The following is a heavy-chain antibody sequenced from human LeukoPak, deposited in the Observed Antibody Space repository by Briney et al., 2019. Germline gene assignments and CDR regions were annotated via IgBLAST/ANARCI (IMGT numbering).Heavy chain of an antibody. J-gene: IGHJ6*03. V-gene: IGHV4-39*01. D-gene: IGHD2-2*01. CDR2: IYYSGST. Sequence: SETLSLTCTVSGGSISSSSYYWGWIRQPPGKGLEWIGSIYYSGSTYYNPSLKSRVTISVNTSKNQFSLKLSSVTAADTAVYYCARVRTVGSTSRTRVGDYYYYMDVWGKGTTVTVSS. CDR3: ARVRTVGSTSRTRVGDYYYYMDV. CDR1: GGSISSSSYY.